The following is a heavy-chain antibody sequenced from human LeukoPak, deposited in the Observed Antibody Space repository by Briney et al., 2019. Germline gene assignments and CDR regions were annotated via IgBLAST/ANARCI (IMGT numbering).Heavy chain of an antibody. CDR3: AKRITMIVGGYYYYYMDV. J-gene: IGHJ6*03. CDR2: ISSSGSTI. Sequence: PGGSLRLSCAASGFTFSSYEMNWVRQAPGKGLEWVSYISSSGSTIYYADSVKGRFTISRDNAKNSLYLQMNSLRAEDTAVYYCAKRITMIVGGYYYYYMDVWGKGTTVTISS. D-gene: IGHD3-22*01. V-gene: IGHV3-48*03. CDR1: GFTFSSYE.